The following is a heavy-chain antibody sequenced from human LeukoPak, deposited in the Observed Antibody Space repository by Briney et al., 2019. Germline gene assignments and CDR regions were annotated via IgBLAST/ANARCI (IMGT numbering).Heavy chain of an antibody. D-gene: IGHD3-22*01. CDR1: GFTFSSYA. CDR3: AKCYLRPSGYYPYYSDY. J-gene: IGHJ4*02. V-gene: IGHV3-30*04. Sequence: GGSLRLSCAASGFTFSSYAMHWVRQAPGKGLEWVAVISYDGSNKYYADSVKGRFTISRDNSKNTLYLQMNSLRAQDTAVYYCAKCYLRPSGYYPYYSDYWGQGTLVTVSS. CDR2: ISYDGSNK.